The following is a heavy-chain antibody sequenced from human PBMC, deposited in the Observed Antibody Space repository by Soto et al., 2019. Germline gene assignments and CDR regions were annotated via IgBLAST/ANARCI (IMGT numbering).Heavy chain of an antibody. CDR2: IKSKVDGGTA. J-gene: IGHJ3*02. D-gene: IGHD2-2*01. V-gene: IGHV3-15*01. CDR3: GTDRYCGSNTCPGALDT. CDR1: TSRFRDTW. Sequence: GGSLRLSCAAYTSRFRDTWMTWVRQAPGKGLEWVGRIKSKVDGGTADYAATVKGRFTISRDDSNNVMFLQMNSLTIEDTAVYFCGTDRYCGSNTCPGALDTWGQGTTVTVSS.